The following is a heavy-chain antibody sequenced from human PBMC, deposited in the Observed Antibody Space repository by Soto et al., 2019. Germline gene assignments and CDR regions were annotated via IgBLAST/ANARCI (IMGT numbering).Heavy chain of an antibody. J-gene: IGHJ4*02. Sequence: QVPLVQSGAEVKKPGASVKVSCKASGYTFTSYGISWVRQAPGQGLEWMGWTSAYNGNTNYAQKLQGRVTMTTDTSTSTAYMELRSLRSDDTAVYYCARAGFVGYSGYDCDYWGQGTLVTVSS. V-gene: IGHV1-18*01. CDR3: ARAGFVGYSGYDCDY. CDR2: TSAYNGNT. D-gene: IGHD5-12*01. CDR1: GYTFTSYG.